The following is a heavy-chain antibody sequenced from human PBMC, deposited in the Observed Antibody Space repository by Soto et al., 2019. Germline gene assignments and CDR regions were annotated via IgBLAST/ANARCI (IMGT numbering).Heavy chain of an antibody. J-gene: IGHJ6*02. D-gene: IGHD5-18*01. V-gene: IGHV1-69*13. Sequence: ASVKVSCKASGGTFSSYAISWVRQAPGQGLEWMGGIIPIFGTANYAQKFQGRVTITADESTSTAYMELSSLRSEDTAVYYCARGGFRGYSYGTDYYYYGMDVWGQGTTVTVSS. CDR3: ARGGFRGYSYGTDYYYYGMDV. CDR1: GGTFSSYA. CDR2: IIPIFGTA.